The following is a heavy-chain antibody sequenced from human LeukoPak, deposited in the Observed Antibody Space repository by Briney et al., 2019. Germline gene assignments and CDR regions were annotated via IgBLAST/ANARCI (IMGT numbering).Heavy chain of an antibody. V-gene: IGHV1-69*04. CDR1: GGTFSIYA. J-gene: IGHJ5*02. Sequence: SVKVSCKASGGTFSIYAISWVRQAPGQGLEWMGRIIPILGIANYAQKFQGRVTITADKSTSTAYMELSSLRSEDTAVYYCAREGDGYNYDNCFDPWGQGTLVTVSS. CDR3: AREGDGYNYDNCFDP. CDR2: IIPILGIA. D-gene: IGHD5-24*01.